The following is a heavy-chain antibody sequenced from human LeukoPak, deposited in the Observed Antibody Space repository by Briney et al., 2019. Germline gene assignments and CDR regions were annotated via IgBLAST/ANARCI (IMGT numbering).Heavy chain of an antibody. V-gene: IGHV3-23*01. J-gene: IGHJ4*02. Sequence: GGSLRLSCVASGFNFNSHAMSWVRQAPEKGLEWVSRISSSGGNTYYADSVKGRFTISRDNSKNTLYLQMNSLRAEDTAVYYCAKKRSPGWGGNSFDYWGPGTLVTVSS. CDR1: GFNFNSHA. D-gene: IGHD3-16*01. CDR2: ISSSGGNT. CDR3: AKKRSPGWGGNSFDY.